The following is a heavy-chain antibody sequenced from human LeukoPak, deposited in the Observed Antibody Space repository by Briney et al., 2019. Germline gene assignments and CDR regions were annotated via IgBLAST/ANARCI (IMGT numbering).Heavy chain of an antibody. CDR2: INHSGST. D-gene: IGHD5-18*01. CDR1: GGSFSGYY. Sequence: PSETLSLTCAVYGGSFSGYYWSWIRQPPGKGLEWIGEINHSGSTNYNPSLKSRVTISVDTSKNQFSLKLSSVTAADTAVYYCARGLRYSYGYYYGMDVWGQGTTVTVSS. V-gene: IGHV4-34*01. CDR3: ARGLRYSYGYYYGMDV. J-gene: IGHJ6*02.